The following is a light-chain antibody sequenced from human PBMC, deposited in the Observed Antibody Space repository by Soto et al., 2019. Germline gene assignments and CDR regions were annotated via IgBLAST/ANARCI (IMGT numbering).Light chain of an antibody. CDR3: CSYAGTSTHTV. CDR1: SSDVGSYKL. Sequence: QSALTQPASVSGSPGQSITISCTGTSSDVGSYKLVSWYQQHTGKAPKLMISEVSKRPSGISDRFSGSKSGSTASLTISGLQAEDEADYYCCSYAGTSTHTVFGGGTQLNVL. CDR2: EVS. V-gene: IGLV2-23*02. J-gene: IGLJ7*01.